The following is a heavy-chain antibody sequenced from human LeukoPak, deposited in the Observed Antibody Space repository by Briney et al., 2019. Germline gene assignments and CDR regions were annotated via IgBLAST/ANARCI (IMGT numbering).Heavy chain of an antibody. CDR2: IIPIFGTA. D-gene: IGHD3-22*01. V-gene: IGHV1-69*13. J-gene: IGHJ4*02. Sequence: SVKVSCKASGGTFSSYAISWVRQAPGQGLEWMGGIIPIFGTANYARKFQGRVTITADESTSTAYMELSSLRSEDTAVYYCAKSPYYDSSGYFPYYFDYWGQGTLVTVSS. CDR1: GGTFSSYA. CDR3: AKSPYYDSSGYFPYYFDY.